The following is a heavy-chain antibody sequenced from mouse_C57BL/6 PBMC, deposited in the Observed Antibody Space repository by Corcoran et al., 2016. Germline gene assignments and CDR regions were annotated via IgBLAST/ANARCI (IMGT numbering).Heavy chain of an antibody. Sequence: QIQLVQSGPELKKPGETVKISCKASGYTFTTYGMSWVKQAPGKGLKRMGWINTYSGVPTYADDFKGRFAFSLETSASTAYLQINNLKNEDTATYFCARPYSNYEAWFAYWGQGTLVTVSA. V-gene: IGHV9-3*01. CDR1: GYTFTTYG. CDR2: INTYSGVP. D-gene: IGHD2-5*01. J-gene: IGHJ3*01. CDR3: ARPYSNYEAWFAY.